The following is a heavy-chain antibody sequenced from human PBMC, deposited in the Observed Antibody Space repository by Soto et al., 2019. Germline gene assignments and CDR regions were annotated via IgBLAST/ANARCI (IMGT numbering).Heavy chain of an antibody. CDR2: ISAYNGNT. V-gene: IGHV1-18*01. CDR3: ARSITMVRGVIIRSWVLSY. J-gene: IGHJ4*02. D-gene: IGHD3-10*01. Sequence: QVQLVQSGAEVKKPGASVKVSCKASGYTFTSYGISWVRQAPGQGLEWMGWISAYNGNTNYAQKLQGRVTMTTDTSTITAYMELRSLRSDDPAVYYCARSITMVRGVIIRSWVLSYWGQGTLVTVSS. CDR1: GYTFTSYG.